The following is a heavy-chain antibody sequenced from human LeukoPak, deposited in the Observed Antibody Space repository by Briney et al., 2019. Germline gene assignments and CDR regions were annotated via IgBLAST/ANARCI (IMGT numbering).Heavy chain of an antibody. CDR3: ARDREMATIY. CDR2: IYHSGST. J-gene: IGHJ4*02. Sequence: SETLSLTCTVSGYSISSGYYWGWIRQPPGKGLEWIGSIYHSGSTYYNPSLKSRVTISVDTSKNQFSLKLSSVTAADTAVYYCARDREMATIYWGQGALVTVSS. V-gene: IGHV4-38-2*02. D-gene: IGHD5-24*01. CDR1: GYSISSGYY.